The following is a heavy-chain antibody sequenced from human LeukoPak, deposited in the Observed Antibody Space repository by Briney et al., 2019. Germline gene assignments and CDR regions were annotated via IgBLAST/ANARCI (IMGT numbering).Heavy chain of an antibody. Sequence: XXVRRAXXXXGEWVAVIWYDGSNKYYAESVKGRFTISRDNSKNTLYLQMNSLRAEDTAVYYCARASEQWLPFDYWGQGTLVTVSS. V-gene: IGHV3-33*01. CDR3: ARASEQWLPFDY. D-gene: IGHD6-19*01. CDR2: IWYDGSNK. J-gene: IGHJ4*02.